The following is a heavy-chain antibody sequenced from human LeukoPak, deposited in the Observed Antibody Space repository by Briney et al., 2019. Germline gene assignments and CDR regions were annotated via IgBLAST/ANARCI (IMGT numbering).Heavy chain of an antibody. Sequence: SVKVSCKASGGTFSSYAISWVRQAPGQGLEWMGGIIPIFGTANYAQKFQGRVTITTDESTSTAYMELSSLRSEDTAVYYCARDRHYYDSSGYENWYFDLWGRGTLVTVSS. J-gene: IGHJ2*01. D-gene: IGHD3-22*01. CDR2: IIPIFGTA. CDR3: ARDRHYYDSSGYENWYFDL. CDR1: GGTFSSYA. V-gene: IGHV1-69*05.